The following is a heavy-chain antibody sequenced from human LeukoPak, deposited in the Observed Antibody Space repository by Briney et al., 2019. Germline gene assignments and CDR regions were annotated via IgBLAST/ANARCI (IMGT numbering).Heavy chain of an antibody. Sequence: PGGSLRLSCAASGFTFSNYAMTWVRQAPGKGLEWVSGIGGSSGKTFYADSVKGRFTISRDNSKNTLYLQMNTLRAEDTAVYFCAKQPYQYVSGSPSWFDPWGQGTLVTVSS. J-gene: IGHJ5*02. CDR1: GFTFSNYA. CDR2: IGGSSGKT. CDR3: AKQPYQYVSGSPSWFDP. D-gene: IGHD3-10*01. V-gene: IGHV3-23*01.